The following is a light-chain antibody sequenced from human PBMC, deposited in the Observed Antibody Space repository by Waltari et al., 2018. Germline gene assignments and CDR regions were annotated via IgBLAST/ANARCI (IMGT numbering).Light chain of an antibody. CDR3: QCYDSSLSGSV. V-gene: IGLV1-40*01. CDR2: GNT. J-gene: IGLJ3*02. Sequence: QSVLTQPPSVSGAPGQRVTISCPGSSSNIAAGYAVHWYQQLPGTAPKLLIYGNTNRPSGVPDRFSGSKSGTSASLAITGLQAEDEADYYCQCYDSSLSGSVFGGGTKLTVL. CDR1: SSNIAAGYA.